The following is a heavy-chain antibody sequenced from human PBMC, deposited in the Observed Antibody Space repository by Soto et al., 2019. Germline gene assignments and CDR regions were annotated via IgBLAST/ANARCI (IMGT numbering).Heavy chain of an antibody. Sequence: EVQLVESGGDVVQPGGSLRLSCAASGFTFEDYTIHRVRQAPGKALEWVSLISWDGGTTYYTHSVKGRFTISRDNSKNSLYLQMNSLRPEDTALYYCAKDGSQKDDDGNWLGSWGQGTLVTVSS. CDR1: GFTFEDYT. CDR3: AKDGSQKDDDGNWLGS. CDR2: ISWDGGTT. J-gene: IGHJ5*01. D-gene: IGHD3-16*01. V-gene: IGHV3-43*01.